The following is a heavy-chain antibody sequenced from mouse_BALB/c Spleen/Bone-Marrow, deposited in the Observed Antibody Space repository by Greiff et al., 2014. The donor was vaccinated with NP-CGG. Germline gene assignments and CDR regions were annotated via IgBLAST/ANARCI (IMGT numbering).Heavy chain of an antibody. D-gene: IGHD1-2*01. CDR2: ISDGGSYT. J-gene: IGHJ4*01. Sequence: EVQLQQPGGGLVKPGGSLKLSCAASGFTFSDYYMYWVRQTPEKRLEWVATISDGGSYTYYPDSVKGRFTISRDNAKNNLYLQMSSLKSEDTAMYYCARDRRITTATYAMDYWGQGTSVTVSS. CDR1: GFTFSDYY. V-gene: IGHV5-4*02. CDR3: ARDRRITTATYAMDY.